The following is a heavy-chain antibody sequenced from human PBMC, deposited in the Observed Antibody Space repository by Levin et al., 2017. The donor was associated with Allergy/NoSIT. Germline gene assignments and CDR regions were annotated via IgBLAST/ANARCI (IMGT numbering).Heavy chain of an antibody. CDR3: ARDRGEMATISYYYGMDV. J-gene: IGHJ6*02. V-gene: IGHV4-59*01. CDR1: GGSISSYY. Sequence: KSSETLSLTCTVSGGSISSYYWSWIRQPPGKGLEWIGYIYYSGSTNYNPSLKSRVTISVDTSKNQFSLKLSSVTAADTAVYYCARDRGEMATISYYYGMDVWGQGTTVTVSS. CDR2: IYYSGST. D-gene: IGHD5-24*01.